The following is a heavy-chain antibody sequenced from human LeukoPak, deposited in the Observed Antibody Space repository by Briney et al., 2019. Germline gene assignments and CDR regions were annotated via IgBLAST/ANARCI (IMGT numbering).Heavy chain of an antibody. CDR2: IYTSGST. Sequence: PSQTLSLTCTVSGGSISSSSYYWSWIRQPAGKGLEWIGRIYTSGSTNYNPSLKSRVTISVDTSKNQFSLKLSSVTAADTAVYYCARDGMATIDTWGQGTLVTVSS. V-gene: IGHV4-61*02. CDR3: ARDGMATIDT. D-gene: IGHD5-24*01. CDR1: GGSISSSSYY. J-gene: IGHJ5*02.